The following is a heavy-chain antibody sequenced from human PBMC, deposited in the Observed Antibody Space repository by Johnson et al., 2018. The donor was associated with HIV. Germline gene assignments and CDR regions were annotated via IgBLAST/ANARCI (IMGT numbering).Heavy chain of an antibody. Sequence: VQLVESGGGVVQPGGSLRLSCAASGFTFSSYGMHWVRQAPGKGLEWVAFIRYDGSNKYYADSVKGRFTISRDNSKNTPYLQMNSLRAEETAVYYCAKSIVVVIAGNNDDAFDIWGQGTMVTVSS. J-gene: IGHJ3*02. CDR1: GFTFSSYG. CDR3: AKSIVVVIAGNNDDAFDI. V-gene: IGHV3-30*02. CDR2: IRYDGSNK. D-gene: IGHD2-21*01.